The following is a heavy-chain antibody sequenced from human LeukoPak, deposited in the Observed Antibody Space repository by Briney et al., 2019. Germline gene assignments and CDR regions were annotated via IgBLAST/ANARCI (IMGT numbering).Heavy chain of an antibody. CDR3: ASPYSGAFDI. CDR2: IYYSGST. J-gene: IGHJ3*02. CDR1: GGSISSSSYY. Sequence: SETLSLTCTVSGGSISSSSYYWGWIRQPPGKGLEWIGSIYYSGSTYYNPSLKSRVTISVDTSENQFSLKLSSVTAADTAVYYCASPYSGAFDIWGQGTMVTVSS. D-gene: IGHD3-10*01. V-gene: IGHV4-39*01.